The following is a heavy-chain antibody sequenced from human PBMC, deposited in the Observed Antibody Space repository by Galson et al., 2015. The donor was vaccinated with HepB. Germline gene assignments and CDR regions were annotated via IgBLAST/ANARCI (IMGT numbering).Heavy chain of an antibody. CDR3: AHATYYYGSGSYYRGYYYYGMDV. CDR1: GFSLSTSGVG. J-gene: IGHJ6*02. D-gene: IGHD3-10*01. CDR2: IYWDDDK. Sequence: PALVKPTQTLTLTCTSSGFSLSTSGVGVGWIRQPPGKALEWLALIYWDDDKRYSPSLKSRLTITKDTSKNQVVLTMTNMDPVDTATYYCAHATYYYGSGSYYRGYYYYGMDVWGQGTTVTVSS. V-gene: IGHV2-5*02.